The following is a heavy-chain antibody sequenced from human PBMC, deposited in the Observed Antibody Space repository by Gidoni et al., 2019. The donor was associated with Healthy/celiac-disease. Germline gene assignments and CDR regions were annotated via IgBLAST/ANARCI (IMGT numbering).Heavy chain of an antibody. Sequence: EVQLVESGGVVVQPGGSLRLSCAASGFTFDDYAMHWVRQAPGKGLEWVSLISWDGGSTYYADSVKGRFTISRDNSKNSLYLQMNSLRAEDTALYYCAKDIFRITMVRGVKSGRSGYYYYGMDVWGQGTTVTVSS. V-gene: IGHV3-43D*03. J-gene: IGHJ6*02. CDR1: GFTFDDYA. CDR3: AKDIFRITMVRGVKSGRSGYYYYGMDV. CDR2: ISWDGGST. D-gene: IGHD3-10*01.